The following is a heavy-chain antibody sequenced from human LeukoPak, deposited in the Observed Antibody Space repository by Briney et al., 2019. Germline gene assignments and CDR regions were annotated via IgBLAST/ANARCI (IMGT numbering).Heavy chain of an antibody. V-gene: IGHV4-4*02. Sequence: SGTLSLTCPVSGGSISSSNWWSWVRQPPGKGLEWIGEIYHSGSTNYNPSLKSRVTISVDTSKNQFSLKLSSVTAADTAVYYCARYDPENMLDAFDIWGQGTMVTVSS. J-gene: IGHJ3*02. CDR1: GGSISSSNW. D-gene: IGHD2/OR15-2a*01. CDR2: IYHSGST. CDR3: ARYDPENMLDAFDI.